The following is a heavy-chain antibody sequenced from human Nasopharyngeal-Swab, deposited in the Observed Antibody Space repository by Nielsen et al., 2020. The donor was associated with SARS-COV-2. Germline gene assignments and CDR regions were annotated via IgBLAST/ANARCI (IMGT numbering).Heavy chain of an antibody. Sequence: LRLSCTVSGGSISSGDYYWSWIRQPPGKGLEWIGYIHYTGSTYSNPSLKSRPIISVDMSKNQFSLKLTSVTAADTAVYYCARVDYYRIDYWGQGTLVTVSS. D-gene: IGHD1-14*01. J-gene: IGHJ4*02. V-gene: IGHV4-30-4*01. CDR1: GGSISSGDYY. CDR2: IHYTGST. CDR3: ARVDYYRIDY.